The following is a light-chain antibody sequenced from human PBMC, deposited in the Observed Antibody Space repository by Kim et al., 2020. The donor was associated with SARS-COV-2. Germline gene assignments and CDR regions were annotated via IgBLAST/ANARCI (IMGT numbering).Light chain of an antibody. CDR1: QSINYY. CDR3: QQTFSTPPT. V-gene: IGKV1-39*01. CDR2: AAT. Sequence: ASVEDRVTITCRASQSINYYLSWYQHKPGEAPKMLIYAATTLQTGVPSRFSGSGYGTDFNLTINRLQSEDSAIYFCQQTFSTPPTFGQGTKVDIK. J-gene: IGKJ1*01.